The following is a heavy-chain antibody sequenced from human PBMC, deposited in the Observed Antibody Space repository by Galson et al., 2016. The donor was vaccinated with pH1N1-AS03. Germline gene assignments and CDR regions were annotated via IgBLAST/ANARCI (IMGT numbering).Heavy chain of an antibody. Sequence: SVKASCKASGHNFTNYAIHWVRQAPGQRLEWMGWINVGSGNTKYSQKFQGRVTMTRDTSASTAYMELSSLTSDDTSVYYCARGFLEAVIDYWGQGSLVTVSP. CDR3: ARGFLEAVIDY. D-gene: IGHD3-3*01. CDR1: GHNFTNYA. CDR2: INVGSGNT. J-gene: IGHJ4*02. V-gene: IGHV1-3*01.